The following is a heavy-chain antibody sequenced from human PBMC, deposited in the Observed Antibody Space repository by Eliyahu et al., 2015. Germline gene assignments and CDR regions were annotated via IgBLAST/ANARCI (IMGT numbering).Heavy chain of an antibody. CDR3: ARVTTGYYYYYGMDV. D-gene: IGHD4-11*01. J-gene: IGHJ6*02. Sequence: QVQLQQWGAGLLKPSETLSLTCXVYGGSFSGYYWSWIRQPPGKGLEWIGEINHSGSTNYNPSLKSRVTISVDTSKNQFSLKLSSVTAADTAVYYCARVTTGYYYYYGMDVWGQGTTVTVSS. CDR1: GGSFSGYY. V-gene: IGHV4-34*01. CDR2: INHSGST.